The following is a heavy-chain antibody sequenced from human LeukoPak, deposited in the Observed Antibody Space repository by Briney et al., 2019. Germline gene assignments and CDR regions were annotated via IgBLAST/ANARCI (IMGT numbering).Heavy chain of an antibody. Sequence: PSETLSLTCAVSGGSISSSNWWSWVRQPPGKGLEGIGEIYHSGSTNYNPSLKSRVTISVDKSKNQFSLKLSSVTAADTAVYYCVSSSSSGKGGYWGQGTLVTVSS. CDR3: VSSSSSGKGGY. CDR2: IYHSGST. D-gene: IGHD6-13*01. CDR1: GGSISSSNW. J-gene: IGHJ4*02. V-gene: IGHV4-4*02.